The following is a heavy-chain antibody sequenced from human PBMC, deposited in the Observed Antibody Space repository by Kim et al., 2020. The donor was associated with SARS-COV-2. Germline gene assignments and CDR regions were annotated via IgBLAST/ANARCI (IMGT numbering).Heavy chain of an antibody. CDR3: ARITIVPAVEGSYYYGMDV. CDR1: GGSISSGGYY. CDR2: IYYSGST. Sequence: SETLSLTCTVSGGSISSGGYYWSWIRQHPGKGLEWIGYIYYSGSTYYNPSLKSRVTISVDTTKNQFSLKLSSVTAADTAVYYCARITIVPAVEGSYYYGMDVWGQGTTVSVSS. V-gene: IGHV4-31*03. D-gene: IGHD2-2*01. J-gene: IGHJ6*02.